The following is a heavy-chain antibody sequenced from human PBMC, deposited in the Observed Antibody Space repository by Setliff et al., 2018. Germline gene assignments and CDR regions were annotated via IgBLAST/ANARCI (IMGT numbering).Heavy chain of an antibody. CDR3: ARGEGCNDGICLYQFDF. CDR2: IYIGGSA. J-gene: IGHJ4*02. Sequence: SETLSLTCTVSGGSISSYYWSWIRQPAGKGLEWIGHIYIGGSANYNPSLKSRVTISLDTSKNQFSLKLSSVTAADTAVYYCARGEGCNDGICLYQFDFWGQGTLVTVSS. D-gene: IGHD2-2*01. CDR1: GGSISSYY. V-gene: IGHV4-4*07.